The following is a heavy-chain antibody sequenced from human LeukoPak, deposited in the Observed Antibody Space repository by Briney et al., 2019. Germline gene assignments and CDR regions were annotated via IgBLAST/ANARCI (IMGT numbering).Heavy chain of an antibody. V-gene: IGHV3-43*01. Sequence: GGSLTLACAASGFTSEDFSMHWVRQVPGKGLEWISLIDWDGGITYYADSVKGRLTVSRDNAKNTLYLQMNSLRAEDTAVYYCARDMGPRRWLQYLFYGMDVWGQGTTVTVSS. CDR1: GFTSEDFS. D-gene: IGHD5-24*01. CDR3: ARDMGPRRWLQYLFYGMDV. CDR2: IDWDGGIT. J-gene: IGHJ6*02.